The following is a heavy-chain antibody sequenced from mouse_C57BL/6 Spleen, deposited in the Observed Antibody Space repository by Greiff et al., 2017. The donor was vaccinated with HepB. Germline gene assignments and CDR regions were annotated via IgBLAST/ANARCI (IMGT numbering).Heavy chain of an antibody. V-gene: IGHV1-50*01. CDR3: ARGRGTANYFDY. D-gene: IGHD2-14*01. CDR2: IDPSDSYT. J-gene: IGHJ2*01. Sequence: QVQLQQPGAELVKPGASVKLSCKASGYTFTSYWMQWVKQRPGQGLEWIGEIDPSDSYTNYNQKFKGKATLTVDTSSSTAYMQLSSLTSEDSAVYYCARGRGTANYFDYWGQGTTLTVSS. CDR1: GYTFTSYW.